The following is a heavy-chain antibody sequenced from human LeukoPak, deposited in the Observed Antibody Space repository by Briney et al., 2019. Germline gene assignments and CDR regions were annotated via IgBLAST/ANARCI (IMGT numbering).Heavy chain of an antibody. V-gene: IGHV4-38-2*02. D-gene: IGHD3-10*01. CDR3: ARWFGESRYYFDY. CDR1: GYSISSGYY. J-gene: IGHJ4*02. CDR2: IYHSGST. Sequence: PSETLSLTCTVSGYSISSGYYWGWIRQPPGKGLEWIGNIYHSGSTYYNPSLKSRVTISVDTSKNQFSLKLNSVTAADTAVYYCARWFGESRYYFDYWGQGTLVTVSS.